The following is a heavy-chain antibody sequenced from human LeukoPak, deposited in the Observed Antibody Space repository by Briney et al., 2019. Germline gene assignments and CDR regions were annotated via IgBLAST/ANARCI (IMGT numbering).Heavy chain of an antibody. J-gene: IGHJ4*02. CDR3: ARDNTTTGPFDY. CDR1: GYTFTGYY. CDR2: IDPNSGDT. D-gene: IGHD1-1*01. V-gene: IGHV1-2*02. Sequence: ASVKVSCKASGYTFTGYYMHWVRQAPGQGLEWMGWIDPNSGDTHYAQKFQGRVTMTRDTSTSTVYMELSSLRSEDTAVYYCARDNTTTGPFDYWGQGTLVTVSS.